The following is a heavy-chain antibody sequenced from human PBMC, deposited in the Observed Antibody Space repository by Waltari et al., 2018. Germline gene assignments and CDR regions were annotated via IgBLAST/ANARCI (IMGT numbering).Heavy chain of an antibody. CDR2: IYPSGST. Sequence: VQLQESGPGLVKPSATLSLTCTVSGGSITSYYWNWIRQPAGKGLEWIGRIYPSGSTIYNPSLMSRVTVSVDTSKNQISLKLSSVTAADTAVYFCASDDDYCSGTTCHRQDYWGQGTRVTVSS. J-gene: IGHJ4*02. CDR1: GGSITSYY. D-gene: IGHD2-15*01. V-gene: IGHV4-4*07. CDR3: ASDDDYCSGTTCHRQDY.